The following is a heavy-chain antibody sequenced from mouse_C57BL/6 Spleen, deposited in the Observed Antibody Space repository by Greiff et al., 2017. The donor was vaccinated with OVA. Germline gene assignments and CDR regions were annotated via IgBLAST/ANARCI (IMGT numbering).Heavy chain of an antibody. CDR2: IYPGDGDT. V-gene: IGHV1-80*01. J-gene: IGHJ1*03. CDR3: ARCFYEGGYFDV. D-gene: IGHD1-1*01. Sequence: VQLVESGAELVKPGASVKISCKASGYAFSSYWMNWVKQRPGKGLEWIGQIYPGDGDTTYNGKFKGKATLTADKSSSTAYMPLSSLTSEDSAVEVCARCFYEGGYFDVWGTGTTVTVSS. CDR1: GYAFSSYW.